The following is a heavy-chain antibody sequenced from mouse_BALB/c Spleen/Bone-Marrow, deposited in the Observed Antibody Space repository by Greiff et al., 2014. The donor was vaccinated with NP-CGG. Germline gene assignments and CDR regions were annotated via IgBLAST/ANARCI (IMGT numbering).Heavy chain of an antibody. CDR2: IWAGGST. D-gene: IGHD2-4*01. J-gene: IGHJ2*01. CDR3: ATYDYDGRFDY. Sequence: VQLQESGPGLVAPSQNLSITCTVSGFSLTNYGVHWIRQPPGKGLEWLGIIWAGGSTNYNSALMSRLSISKDNSESQVFFKMNSQQTDDTAIYYCATYDYDGRFDYWGQGTPLTVSS. V-gene: IGHV2-9*02. CDR1: GFSLTNYG.